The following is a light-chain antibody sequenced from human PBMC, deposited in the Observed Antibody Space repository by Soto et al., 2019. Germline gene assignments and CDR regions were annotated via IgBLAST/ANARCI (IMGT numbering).Light chain of an antibody. Sequence: QSALTQPASVSGSPGQSITISFTGTSSDVGAYNYVSWYQQHPGKAPKVMIYDVSNRPSGVSNRFSGSKSGNTASLTISGLQAEDEADYYCSSYTTSSTLVFGGGTKLTVL. CDR1: SSDVGAYNY. CDR3: SSYTTSSTLV. J-gene: IGLJ2*01. CDR2: DVS. V-gene: IGLV2-14*01.